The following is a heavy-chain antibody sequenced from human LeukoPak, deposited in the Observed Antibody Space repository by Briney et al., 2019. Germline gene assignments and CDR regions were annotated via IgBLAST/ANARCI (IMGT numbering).Heavy chain of an antibody. CDR1: GFAVSSTY. Sequence: GGSLRLSCAASGFAVSSTYMTWVRQAPGKGLEWVSIIYIDGTTNYADSVKGRFTISRDNSKNTLYLQMNSLRAEDTAIYYCAKGPRALEHYTHLFDYWGQGTLVTVSS. J-gene: IGHJ4*02. CDR3: AKGPRALEHYTHLFDY. CDR2: IYIDGTT. V-gene: IGHV3-53*01. D-gene: IGHD1/OR15-1a*01.